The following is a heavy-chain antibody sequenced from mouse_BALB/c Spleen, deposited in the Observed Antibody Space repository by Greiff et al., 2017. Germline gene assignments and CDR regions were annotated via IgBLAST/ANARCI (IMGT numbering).Heavy chain of an antibody. D-gene: IGHD1-1*01. CDR3: NAYYYGSRRDY. CDR2: IDPENGDT. Sequence: EVKLVESGAELVRSGASVKLSCTASGFNIKDYYMHWVKQRPEQGLEWIGWIDPENGDTEYAPKFQGKATMTADTSSNTAYLQLSSLTSEDTAVYYCNAYYYGSRRDYWGQGTTLTVSS. CDR1: GFNIKDYY. V-gene: IGHV14-4*02. J-gene: IGHJ2*01.